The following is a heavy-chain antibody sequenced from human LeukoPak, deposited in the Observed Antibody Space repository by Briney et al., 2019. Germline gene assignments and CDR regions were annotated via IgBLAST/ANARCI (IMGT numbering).Heavy chain of an antibody. CDR3: ARGAYDFWSGYNYYYYMDV. V-gene: IGHV1-69*06. J-gene: IGHJ6*03. Sequence: GASVKVSCKASGGTFSSYAMSWVRQAPGQGLEWMGGIIPIFGTANYAQKFQGRVTITADKSTSTAYMELSSLRSEDTAVYYCARGAYDFWSGYNYYYYMDVWGKGTTVTVSS. D-gene: IGHD3-3*01. CDR2: IIPIFGTA. CDR1: GGTFSSYA.